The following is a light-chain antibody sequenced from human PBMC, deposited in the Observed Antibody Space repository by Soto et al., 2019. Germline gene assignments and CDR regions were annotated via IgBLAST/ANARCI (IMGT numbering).Light chain of an antibody. Sequence: FTQSPATLSLSPGETATLSCRASQSVSIYLAWYQQKPGQAPRLLIYDASNRATGIPARFSGSGSGTDFTLTLDRPEPDDSAVHFRQHCLLPLGQGTQLEIK. J-gene: IGKJ5*01. CDR1: QSVSIY. CDR3: QHCLLP. CDR2: DAS. V-gene: IGKV3-11*01.